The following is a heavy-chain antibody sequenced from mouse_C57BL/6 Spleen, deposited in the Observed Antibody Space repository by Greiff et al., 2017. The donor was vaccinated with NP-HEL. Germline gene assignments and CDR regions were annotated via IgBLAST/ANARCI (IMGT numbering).Heavy chain of an antibody. CDR3: ARPIYDGYYFDY. V-gene: IGHV1-61*01. CDR1: GYTFTSYW. J-gene: IGHJ2*01. D-gene: IGHD2-3*01. Sequence: VQLQQSGAELVRPGSSVKLSCKASGYTFTSYWMDWVKQRPGQGLEWIGNIYPSDSETHYNQKFKDKATLTVDKSSSTAYMQLSSLTSEDSAVYYCARPIYDGYYFDYWGQGTTLTVSS. CDR2: IYPSDSET.